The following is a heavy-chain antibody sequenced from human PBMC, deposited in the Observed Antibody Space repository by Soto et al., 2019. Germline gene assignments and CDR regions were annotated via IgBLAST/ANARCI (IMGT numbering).Heavy chain of an antibody. D-gene: IGHD2-15*01. CDR2: IFYSGST. CDR3: ASHVIYCSGGSCYPGRDFDY. CDR1: GGSISSSSNY. V-gene: IGHV4-39*01. Sequence: QLQLQGSGPGLVKPSETLSLTCTVSGGSISSSSNYWGWIRQPPGKALEWIGSIFYSGSTFYNPSLKSRVALSVEESKMQFSLKLSSVPAADTAVYYCASHVIYCSGGSCYPGRDFDYWGQGTLVTVSS. J-gene: IGHJ4*02.